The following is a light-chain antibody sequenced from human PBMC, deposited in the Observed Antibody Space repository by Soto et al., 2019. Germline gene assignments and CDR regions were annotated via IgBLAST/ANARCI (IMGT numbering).Light chain of an antibody. CDR3: QQRSNWPYT. Sequence: EIVLTQSPVTLSLSPGERATLSCRASQSVSSYLAWYQQKPGQAPRLLIYDASNRATGIPARFSGSGSGTDFNLTISSLEHEDCAVYYCQQRSNWPYTFGQGTKLEIK. J-gene: IGKJ2*01. V-gene: IGKV3-11*01. CDR2: DAS. CDR1: QSVSSY.